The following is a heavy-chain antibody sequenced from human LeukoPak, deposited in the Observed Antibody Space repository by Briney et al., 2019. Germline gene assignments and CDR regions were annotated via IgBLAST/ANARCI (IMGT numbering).Heavy chain of an antibody. V-gene: IGHV4-38-2*02. D-gene: IGHD3-10*01. J-gene: IGHJ1*01. CDR1: GYSISSGYY. Sequence: SETLSLTCTVSGYSISSGYYWGWIRQPPGKGLEWIGSIYYSGSTYYNPSLKSRVTISVDTSKNQFSLKLSSVTAADTAVYYCARFYYGSGSYYMVQHWGQGTPVTVSS. CDR2: IYYSGST. CDR3: ARFYYGSGSYYMVQH.